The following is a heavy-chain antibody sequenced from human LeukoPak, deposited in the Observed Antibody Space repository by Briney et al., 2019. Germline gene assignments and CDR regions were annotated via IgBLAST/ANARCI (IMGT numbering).Heavy chain of an antibody. D-gene: IGHD4-11*01. V-gene: IGHV3-11*04. CDR3: ARMSYSDYSFDY. CDR1: GLIFSNYY. Sequence: GGSLRLSCAASGLIFSNYYMSWIRQAPGRWLEWVSYMTSTGSIINYADSMKGRISISRDNAKNSLYLQMNSLRVEDTAVYYCARMSYSDYSFDYWGQGTLVTVSS. J-gene: IGHJ4*02. CDR2: MTSTGSII.